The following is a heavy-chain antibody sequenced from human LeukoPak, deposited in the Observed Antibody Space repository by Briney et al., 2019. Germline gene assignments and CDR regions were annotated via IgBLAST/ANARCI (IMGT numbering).Heavy chain of an antibody. J-gene: IGHJ5*02. V-gene: IGHV3-48*01. D-gene: IGHD3-10*01. CDR3: ARDGSAGSYLNWFDP. CDR2: ISSHSSTI. Sequence: PGGSLRLSCAASGFTFSSYAMSWVRQAPGKGLEWISYISSHSSTIYYADSVRGRFTISRDNDKNSVYLQMSSLRVEDTAVYYCARDGSAGSYLNWFDPWGQGTLVTVSS. CDR1: GFTFSSYA.